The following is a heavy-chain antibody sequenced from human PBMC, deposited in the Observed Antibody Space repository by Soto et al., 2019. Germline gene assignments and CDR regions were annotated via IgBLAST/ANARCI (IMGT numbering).Heavy chain of an antibody. CDR1: GGSISSSSYY. J-gene: IGHJ4*02. D-gene: IGHD4-17*01. V-gene: IGHV4-39*01. CDR3: ARCPFTMTTVNPLPYFDFDY. CDR2: IYYSGST. Sequence: QLQLQESGPGLVKPSETLSLTCTVSGGSISSSSYYWGWIRQPPGKGLEWIGSIYYSGSTYYNPSLKSRVTISVDTSKNQFSLKLSSVTAADTAVYYCARCPFTMTTVNPLPYFDFDYWGQGTLVTVSS.